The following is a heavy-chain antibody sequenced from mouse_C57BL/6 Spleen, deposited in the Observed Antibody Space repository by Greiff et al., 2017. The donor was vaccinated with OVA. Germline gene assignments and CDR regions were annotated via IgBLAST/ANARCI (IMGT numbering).Heavy chain of an antibody. J-gene: IGHJ3*01. CDR3: ARKTAQATWGYAY. CDR2: ISYDGSN. Sequence: EVKLMESGPGLVKPSQSLSLTCSVTGYSITSGYYWNWIRQFPGNKLEWMGYISYDGSNNYNPSLKNRISITRDTSKNHVFLKLNSVTTEDTATYYCARKTAQATWGYAYWGQGTLVTVSA. D-gene: IGHD3-2*02. V-gene: IGHV3-6*01. CDR1: GYSITSGYY.